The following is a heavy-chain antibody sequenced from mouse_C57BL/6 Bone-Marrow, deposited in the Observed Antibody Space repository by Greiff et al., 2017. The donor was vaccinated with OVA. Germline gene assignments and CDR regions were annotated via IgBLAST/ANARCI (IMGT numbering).Heavy chain of an antibody. CDR2: ISDGGSYT. J-gene: IGHJ4*01. Sequence: EVKVVESGGGLVKPGGSLKLSCAASGFTFSSYAMSWVRQTPEKRLEWVATISDGGSYTYYPDNVKGRFTISRDNAKNNLYLQMSHLKSEDTAMYYCARRFYYGNYFYYAMDYWGQGTSVTVSS. D-gene: IGHD2-1*01. CDR3: ARRFYYGNYFYYAMDY. V-gene: IGHV5-4*03. CDR1: GFTFSSYA.